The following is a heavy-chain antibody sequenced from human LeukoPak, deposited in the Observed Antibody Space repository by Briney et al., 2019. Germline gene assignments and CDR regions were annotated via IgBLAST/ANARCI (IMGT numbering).Heavy chain of an antibody. CDR2: INPNGGGT. Sequence: ASVKVSCKACGYPFTGYYVHGGRQAPGQGLGWMGWINPNGGGTNSAQEFQGRVTMTRDTSISTVYMELSGLRSDDTAVYYCARGGGYFDWLSTFDYWGQGTLVTVSS. CDR1: GYPFTGYY. CDR3: ARGGGYFDWLSTFDY. J-gene: IGHJ4*02. V-gene: IGHV1-2*02. D-gene: IGHD3-9*01.